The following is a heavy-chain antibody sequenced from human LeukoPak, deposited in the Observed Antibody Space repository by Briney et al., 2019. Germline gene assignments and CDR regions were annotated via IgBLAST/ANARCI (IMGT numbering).Heavy chain of an antibody. J-gene: IGHJ6*02. CDR1: GGSISSYY. CDR3: ARSGCTNGVCYRGYYYGMDV. Sequence: PSETLSLTCTVSGGSISSYYWSWIRQPPGKGLEWIGYIYYSGSNNYNPSLKSRVSISVDTSKNQFSLKLSSVTAADTAVYYCARSGCTNGVCYRGYYYGMDVWGQGITVTVSS. CDR2: IYYSGSN. V-gene: IGHV4-59*08. D-gene: IGHD2-8*01.